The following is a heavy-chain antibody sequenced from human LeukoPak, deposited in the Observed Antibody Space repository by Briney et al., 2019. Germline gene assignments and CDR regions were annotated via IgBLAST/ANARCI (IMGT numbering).Heavy chain of an antibody. CDR2: IIPIFGTA. D-gene: IGHD5-12*01. J-gene: IGHJ6*03. Sequence: SVKVSCKXSGGTFSSYAISWVRQAPRQGLEWMGRIIPIFGTANYAQKFQGRVTITTDESTSTAYMELSSLRSEDTAVYYCARGYSGYDREDYYYYCMDVWGKGTTVTVSS. V-gene: IGHV1-69*05. CDR1: GGTFSSYA. CDR3: ARGYSGYDREDYYYYCMDV.